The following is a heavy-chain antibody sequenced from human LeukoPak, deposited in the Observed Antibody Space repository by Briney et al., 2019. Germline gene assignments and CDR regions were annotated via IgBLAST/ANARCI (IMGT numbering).Heavy chain of an antibody. CDR3: ARYGTIAAAGSSDAFDI. D-gene: IGHD6-13*01. CDR2: IYYSGST. J-gene: IGHJ3*02. V-gene: IGHV4-59*08. CDR1: GGSISSYY. Sequence: SETLSLTCTVSGGSISSYYWSWIRQPPGKGLEWIGYIYYSGSTNYNPSLKSRVTISVDTSKNQFSLKLSSVTAADTAVYYCARYGTIAAAGSSDAFDIWGQGTMVTVSS.